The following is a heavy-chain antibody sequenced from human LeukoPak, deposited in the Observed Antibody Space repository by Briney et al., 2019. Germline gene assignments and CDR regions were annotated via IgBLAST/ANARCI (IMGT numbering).Heavy chain of an antibody. Sequence: SETLSLTCTVSGGYISSYYWSWIRLPAGKGLEWIGRIHASGSTNYNPSLKSRVTMSVDTSKKQFSLKLSSVTAADTAVYFCAKEGVASDWGRGTLVTVSS. CDR2: IHASGST. CDR3: AKEGVASD. V-gene: IGHV4-4*07. CDR1: GGYISSYY. D-gene: IGHD3-3*01. J-gene: IGHJ4*02.